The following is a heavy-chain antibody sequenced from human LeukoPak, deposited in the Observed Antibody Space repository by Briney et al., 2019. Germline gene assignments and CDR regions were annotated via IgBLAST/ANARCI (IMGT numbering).Heavy chain of an antibody. CDR2: ISSGRTTI. D-gene: IGHD6-19*01. CDR3: ARDVERGLVRVYFLDY. V-gene: IGHV3-48*01. Sequence: GGSLRLSRATSGFTLSSWSINWVRQAPGQGLEWVSYISSGRTTIYYADSAKGRFTISRDNAKNSLYLQMNSLRAEDTAVYYCARDVERGLVRVYFLDYGGEGTLVTVSS. J-gene: IGHJ4*02. CDR1: GFTLSSWS.